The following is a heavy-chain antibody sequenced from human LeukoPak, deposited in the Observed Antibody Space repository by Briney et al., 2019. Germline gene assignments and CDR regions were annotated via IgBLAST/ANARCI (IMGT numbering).Heavy chain of an antibody. V-gene: IGHV3-9*01. Sequence: GRSLRLSCAASGFTFDDYAMHWVRQAPGKGLEWVSGTSWNSGSIGYADSVKGRFTISRDNAKNSLYLQMNSLRAEDTALYYCAKDGDTLLNYFDYWGQGTLVTVSS. CDR2: TSWNSGSI. D-gene: IGHD3-10*01. J-gene: IGHJ4*02. CDR1: GFTFDDYA. CDR3: AKDGDTLLNYFDY.